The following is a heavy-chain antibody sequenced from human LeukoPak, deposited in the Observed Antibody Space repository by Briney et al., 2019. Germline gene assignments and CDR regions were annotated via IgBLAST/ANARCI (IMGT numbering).Heavy chain of an antibody. CDR3: ARANLGRPVGHCSGGSCYSDSSWFDP. J-gene: IGHJ5*02. CDR2: IIPIFGIA. CDR1: GGTFSSYA. V-gene: IGHV1-69*04. D-gene: IGHD2-15*01. Sequence: ASVKASCKASGGTFSSYAISWVRQAPGQGLEWMGRIIPIFGIANYAQKFQGRVTITADKSTSTAYMELSSLRSEDTAVYYCARANLGRPVGHCSGGSCYSDSSWFDPWGQGTLVTVSS.